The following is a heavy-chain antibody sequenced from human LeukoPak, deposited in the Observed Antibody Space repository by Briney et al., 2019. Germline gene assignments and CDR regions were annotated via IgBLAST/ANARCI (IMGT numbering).Heavy chain of an antibody. CDR2: IKQDGSEK. CDR1: GFTFSSYW. Sequence: PVGSLRLSCAASGFTFSSYWMSWVRQAPGKGLEWVANIKQDGSEKYYVDSVKGRFTISRDNAKNSLYLQMNSLRAEDTAVYYCAREASGWGAVAATRAYDIWGQGTMVTVSS. CDR3: AREASGWGAVAATRAYDI. D-gene: IGHD6-19*01. V-gene: IGHV3-7*01. J-gene: IGHJ3*02.